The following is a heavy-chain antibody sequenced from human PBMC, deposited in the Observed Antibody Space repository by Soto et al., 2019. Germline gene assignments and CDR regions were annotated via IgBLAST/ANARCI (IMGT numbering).Heavy chain of an antibody. CDR2: IYYSGST. V-gene: IGHV4-61*01. J-gene: IGHJ4*02. D-gene: IGHD3-10*01. Sequence: QVQRQESGPGLVKPSETLSLTCTVSGGSVSSGSYYWSWIRQPPGKGLEWIGYIYYSGSTNYNPSLKRRVTISVDTSKNQFSLKLSSVTAADTAVYYCASTMVRGVMDDYWGQGTLVTVSS. CDR3: ASTMVRGVMDDY. CDR1: GGSVSSGSYY.